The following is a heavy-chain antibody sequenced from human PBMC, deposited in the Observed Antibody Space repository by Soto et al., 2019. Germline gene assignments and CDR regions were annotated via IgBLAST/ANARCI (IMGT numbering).Heavy chain of an antibody. CDR1: GFTFSNYA. CDR2: ISGSGGST. V-gene: IGHV3-23*01. J-gene: IGHJ4*02. Sequence: EVQLLESGGGLVQPGGSLRLSCAASGFTFSNYAVTWVRQAPGKGLEWVSTISGSGGSTYYADSVKGRFTISRDNSKNTLYLQRNILRAEDTAVYYCAKDQGSSGYEIDYWGQGTLVTVSS. CDR3: AKDQGSSGYEIDY. D-gene: IGHD6-13*01.